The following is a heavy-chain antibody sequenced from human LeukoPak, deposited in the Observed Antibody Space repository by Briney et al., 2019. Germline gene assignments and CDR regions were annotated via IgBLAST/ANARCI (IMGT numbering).Heavy chain of an antibody. CDR2: IYPGDSDT. V-gene: IGHV5-51*03. CDR3: ARLYRDYYDSSGYYPLDY. Sequence: GESLKISCKGSGYSFTSYWIGWVRQMRGKCLEWMGIIYPGDSDTRYSPSFQGQVTISADKSISTAYLQWSSLKASDTAMYYCARLYRDYYDSSGYYPLDYWGQGTLVTVSS. CDR1: GYSFTSYW. J-gene: IGHJ4*02. D-gene: IGHD3-22*01.